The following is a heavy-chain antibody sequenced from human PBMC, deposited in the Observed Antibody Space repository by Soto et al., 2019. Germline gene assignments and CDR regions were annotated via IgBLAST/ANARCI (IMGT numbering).Heavy chain of an antibody. CDR3: ARGPSMVRGLMGGLFDH. Sequence: GGSLRLSCAASGFIFSAYIMHWVRQAPGKGLEWVAVMSSDGSTEYYAGSVKGRFTISRDNSGNILDLQMNSLRPEDTAIYYCARGPSMVRGLMGGLFDHCGPGTLVTVSS. D-gene: IGHD3-10*01. J-gene: IGHJ4*02. V-gene: IGHV3-30-3*01. CDR2: MSSDGSTE. CDR1: GFIFSAYI.